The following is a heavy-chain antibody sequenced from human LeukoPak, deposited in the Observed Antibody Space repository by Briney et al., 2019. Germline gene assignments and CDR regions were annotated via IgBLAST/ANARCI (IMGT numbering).Heavy chain of an antibody. D-gene: IGHD6-13*01. CDR3: ARGGLPAALTYFHH. J-gene: IGHJ1*01. Sequence: LSETLSLTCTVTGGSISSDYWSWIRQPPGKGLEWIGYIYYSGSTNYNPSLKSRVTISVDTSKNQFSLTLSSVTAADTAVYYCARGGLPAALTYFHHWGQGTLVTVSS. CDR1: GGSISSDY. V-gene: IGHV4-59*01. CDR2: IYYSGST.